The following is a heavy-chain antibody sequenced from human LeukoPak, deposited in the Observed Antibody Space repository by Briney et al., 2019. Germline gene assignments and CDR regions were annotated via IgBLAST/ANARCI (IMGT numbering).Heavy chain of an antibody. D-gene: IGHD4-17*01. J-gene: IGHJ4*02. V-gene: IGHV3-23*01. CDR3: AKAIDYGDYPFDY. Sequence: GGSLRLSCSASGFTFSSYAISWVRQAPGKWLEWVSAISVSGGSTYYADSVKGRFTISRDNSKNTLYLQMNSLRAEDTAVYYCAKAIDYGDYPFDYWGQGTLVTVSS. CDR2: ISVSGGST. CDR1: GFTFSSYA.